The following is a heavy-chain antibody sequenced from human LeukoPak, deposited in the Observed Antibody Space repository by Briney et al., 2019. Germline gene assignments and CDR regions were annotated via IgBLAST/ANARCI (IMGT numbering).Heavy chain of an antibody. Sequence: SETLSLTCTVSGGSISSSSYYWGWIRQPPRKGLEWIGSIYYSGSTYYNPSLKSRVTISVETSKKQFSLKLSSVDAADTAVYYCARHNPTVRGVVNYYDYWGQGTLVTVSS. CDR1: GGSISSSSYY. V-gene: IGHV4-39*01. CDR3: ARHNPTVRGVVNYYDY. D-gene: IGHD3-10*01. J-gene: IGHJ4*02. CDR2: IYYSGST.